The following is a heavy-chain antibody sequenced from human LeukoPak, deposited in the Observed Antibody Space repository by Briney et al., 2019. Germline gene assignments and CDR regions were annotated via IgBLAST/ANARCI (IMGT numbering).Heavy chain of an antibody. D-gene: IGHD1-26*01. CDR2: IKQDGSEK. CDR3: VSGSVNWAPEY. J-gene: IGHJ4*02. Sequence: GGSLRLSCAASGFTFSSYWMSWVRQAPGKGLEWVANIKQDGSEKYYVDSVKGRFTISREDSKSSLYLQMNSLSAEDTAVYYCVSGSVNWAPEYWGQGTLVAVSS. CDR1: GFTFSSYW. V-gene: IGHV3-7*03.